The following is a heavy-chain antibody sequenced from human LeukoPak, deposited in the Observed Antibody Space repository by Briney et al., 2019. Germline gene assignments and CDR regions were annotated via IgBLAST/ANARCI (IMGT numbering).Heavy chain of an antibody. CDR3: AKGLAIPPELPSPFDY. CDR2: ISGSGGST. J-gene: IGHJ4*02. Sequence: PGGSLRLSCAASGFTFSSYAMSWVRQAPGKGLEWVSAISGSGGSTYYADSVKGRFTISRDNSKNTLYLQMNSLRAEDTAVYYCAKGLAIPPELPSPFDYWGQGTLVTVSS. CDR1: GFTFSSYA. D-gene: IGHD1-26*01. V-gene: IGHV3-23*01.